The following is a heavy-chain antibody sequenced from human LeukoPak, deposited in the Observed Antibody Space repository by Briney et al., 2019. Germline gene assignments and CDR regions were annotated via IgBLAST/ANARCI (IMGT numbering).Heavy chain of an antibody. D-gene: IGHD2-2*01. J-gene: IGHJ4*02. CDR3: ARVPDIYCPSTSCVDY. CDR1: GYTLTGYY. V-gene: IGHV1-2*04. Sequence: ASVKVSCKASGYTLTGYYMHWVRQAPGQGLEWMGWINPNSGGTNYAQKFQGWVTMTRDTSIGTAYMELSSLRSDDTAVYYCARVPDIYCPSTSCVDYWGQGTLVTVSS. CDR2: INPNSGGT.